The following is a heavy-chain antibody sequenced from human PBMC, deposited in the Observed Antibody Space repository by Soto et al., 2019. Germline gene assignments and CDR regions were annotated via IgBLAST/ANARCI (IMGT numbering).Heavy chain of an antibody. V-gene: IGHV1-8*01. Sequence: QVQLVQSGAEVKKSGASVKDSCKAAGYTFTSYDINWVRQATGQGLEWMGWMNPNSGNTGYAQKFQGRVTMTRNTSISTAYMELSSLRYEDTAVYYCARERSAASTGWFDPWGQGTLVTVSS. J-gene: IGHJ5*02. CDR1: GYTFTSYD. CDR3: ARERSAASTGWFDP. CDR2: MNPNSGNT. D-gene: IGHD6-13*01.